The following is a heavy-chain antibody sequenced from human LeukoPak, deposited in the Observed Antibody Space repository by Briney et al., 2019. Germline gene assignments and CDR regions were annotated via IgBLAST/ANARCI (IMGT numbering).Heavy chain of an antibody. Sequence: SETLSLTCAVYGGSFSGYYWSWIRQPPGKGLEWIGEINDSGTTNYNPSLESRVTMSVETSKNQFSLKLTSVAAADSAVYYCARKAMATVMPYYFYYMDVWGEGTTVTVSS. D-gene: IGHD5-24*01. CDR3: ARKAMATVMPYYFYYMDV. CDR2: INDSGTT. V-gene: IGHV4-34*01. CDR1: GGSFSGYY. J-gene: IGHJ6*03.